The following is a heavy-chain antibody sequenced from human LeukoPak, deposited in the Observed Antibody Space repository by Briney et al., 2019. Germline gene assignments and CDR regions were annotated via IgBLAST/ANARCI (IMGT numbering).Heavy chain of an antibody. V-gene: IGHV1-18*01. CDR2: ISAYNGNT. D-gene: IGHD3-3*01. Sequence: ASVKVSCKASGYTFTSYGISWVRQAPGQGLEWMGWISAYNGNTNYAQKLQGRVTMTTDTSTSTAYMELRSLRSDDTAVYYCARERNTPTRSYDFWSGYSPSFDYWGQGTLVTVSS. J-gene: IGHJ4*02. CDR3: ARERNTPTRSYDFWSGYSPSFDY. CDR1: GYTFTSYG.